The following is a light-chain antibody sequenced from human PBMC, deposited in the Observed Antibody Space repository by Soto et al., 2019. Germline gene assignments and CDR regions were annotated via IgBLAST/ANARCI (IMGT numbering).Light chain of an antibody. Sequence: EIVMTQSPATLSVSPGERATLSCWASQSISSNLAWYQQKAGQAPRLLIYGASTRAPGTPARFSGSGSGTEFTLTISSLQSEDSAVYYCQQYDKWPPRTFGQGTKVDIK. CDR3: QQYDKWPPRT. CDR1: QSISSN. J-gene: IGKJ1*01. CDR2: GAS. V-gene: IGKV3D-15*01.